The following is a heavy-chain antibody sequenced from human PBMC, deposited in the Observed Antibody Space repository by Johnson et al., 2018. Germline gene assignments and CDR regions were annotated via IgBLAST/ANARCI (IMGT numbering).Heavy chain of an antibody. V-gene: IGHV3-30*18. CDR2: ISFDGSNQ. CDR1: GFTFSSYG. D-gene: IGHD3-10*01. CDR3: AKGFLRDTFDV. J-gene: IGHJ3*01. Sequence: QVQLVESGGGVVQPGRSLRLSCAASGFTFSSYGMHWVRQAPGKGLEWVAFISFDGSNQYYADSVKGRFTISRDKSNSTLYLQINSLRNEDTAVYYCAKGFLRDTFDVWGQGTMVIVSS.